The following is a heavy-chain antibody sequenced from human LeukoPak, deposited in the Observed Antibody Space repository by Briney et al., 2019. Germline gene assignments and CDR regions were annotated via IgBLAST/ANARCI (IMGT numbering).Heavy chain of an antibody. CDR1: GGSISSSNW. J-gene: IGHJ4*02. V-gene: IGHV4-4*02. CDR3: ASSYDRDAFDY. D-gene: IGHD3-22*01. CDR2: IYHSGST. Sequence: PSGTLSLTCAVSGGSISSSNWWSWVRQPPGKGLEWIGEIYHSGSTNYNPSLKSRATISVDKSKNQFSLKLSSVTAADTAVYYCASSYDRDAFDYWGQGTLVTVSS.